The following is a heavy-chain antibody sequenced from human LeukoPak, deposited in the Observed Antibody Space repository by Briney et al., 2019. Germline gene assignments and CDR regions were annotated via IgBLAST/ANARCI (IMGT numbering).Heavy chain of an antibody. Sequence: PSETLSLTCTVSGGSISSSSYYWGWIRQPPGKGLDWIVIINYRGNTYYNPSLKSRVTISVDTSKNQFSLKLSSVTAADTAVYYCARRDSYSSGYYYFDYWGQGTLVTVSS. CDR1: GGSISSSSYY. J-gene: IGHJ4*02. CDR2: INYRGNT. CDR3: ARRDSYSSGYYYFDY. D-gene: IGHD3-22*01. V-gene: IGHV4-39*01.